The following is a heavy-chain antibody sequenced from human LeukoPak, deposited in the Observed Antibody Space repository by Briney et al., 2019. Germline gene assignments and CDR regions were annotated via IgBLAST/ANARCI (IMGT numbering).Heavy chain of an antibody. J-gene: IGHJ4*02. CDR3: ARGYSSGWFFFDY. CDR2: ISSSSSYI. CDR1: GFTFSSYS. Sequence: GGSLRLSCAASGFTFSSYSMNWVRQAPGKGLEWVSSISSSSSYIYYADSVKGRFTISRDNAKNSLYLQMNSLRAEDTAVYYCARGYSSGWFFFDYWGQGTLVTVSS. V-gene: IGHV3-21*01. D-gene: IGHD6-19*01.